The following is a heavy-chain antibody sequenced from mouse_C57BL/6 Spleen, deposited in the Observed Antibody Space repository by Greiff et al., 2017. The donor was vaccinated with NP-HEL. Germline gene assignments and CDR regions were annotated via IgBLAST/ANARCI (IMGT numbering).Heavy chain of an antibody. V-gene: IGHV7-3*01. CDR1: GFTFTDYY. CDR3: ARYPDSSGLFAMDY. Sequence: EVKLVESGGGLVQPGGSLSLSCAASGFTFTDYYMSWVRQPPGKALEWLGFIRNKANGYTTEYSASVKGRFTISRDNSQSILYLQMNALRAEDSATYYSARYPDSSGLFAMDYSGQGTSVTVSS. CDR2: IRNKANGYTT. J-gene: IGHJ4*01. D-gene: IGHD3-2*02.